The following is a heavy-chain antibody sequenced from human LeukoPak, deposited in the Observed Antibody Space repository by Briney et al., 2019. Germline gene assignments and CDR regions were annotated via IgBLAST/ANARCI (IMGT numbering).Heavy chain of an antibody. D-gene: IGHD2-15*01. CDR2: IIPIFGTA. CDR1: GGTFSSYA. V-gene: IGHV1-69*13. CDR3: ARGALYSSGGSCFLGYYYYYYMDV. Sequence: GASVKVSCKASGGTFSSYAISWVRQAPGQGLEWVGGIIPIFGTANYAQKFQGRVTTTADESTSTAYMELSSLRSEDTAVYYCARGALYSSGGSCFLGYYYYYYMDVWGKGTTVTVSS. J-gene: IGHJ6*03.